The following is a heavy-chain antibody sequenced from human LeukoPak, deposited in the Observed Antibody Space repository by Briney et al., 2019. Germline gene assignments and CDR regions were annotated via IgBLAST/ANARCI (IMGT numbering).Heavy chain of an antibody. V-gene: IGHV3-66*01. CDR1: GVIVSSNY. CDR2: IYSGGST. Sequence: PGGSLRLSCAASGVIVSSNYMSWVRQAPGKGLEWVSVIYSGGSTYYADSVKGRFTISRDNSKNTLYLQMNSLRAEDTAVYYCAPIAIRSGYWGQGTLVTVSS. J-gene: IGHJ4*02. D-gene: IGHD3-9*01. CDR3: APIAIRSGY.